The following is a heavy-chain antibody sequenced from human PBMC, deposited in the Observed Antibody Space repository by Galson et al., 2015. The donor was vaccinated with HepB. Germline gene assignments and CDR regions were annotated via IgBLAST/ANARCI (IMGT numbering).Heavy chain of an antibody. J-gene: IGHJ2*01. Sequence: LRLSCAESGLAFSSYAMSRVRQDPGRGLEWVSAIIGSAGSTEYSDSMNRRSTITRDNTTNTPYLQMNSLGAADTAVYYCAKEPHRTTVTILANWYFDLWGRGTLVTVSS. V-gene: IGHV3-23*01. CDR3: AKEPHRTTVTILANWYFDL. CDR1: GLAFSSYA. D-gene: IGHD4-17*01. CDR2: IIGSAGST.